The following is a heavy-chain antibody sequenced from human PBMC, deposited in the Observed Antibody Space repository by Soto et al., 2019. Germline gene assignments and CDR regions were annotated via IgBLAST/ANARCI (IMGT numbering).Heavy chain of an antibody. J-gene: IGHJ4*02. CDR3: ARAQLLSSGWYAFDY. CDR2: IYSGGNT. V-gene: IGHV3-66*01. CDR1: GFTVSSNY. Sequence: GGSLRLSCAASGFTVSSNYMSWVRQAPGKGLEGVSIIYSGGNTYYADSVKGRFTISRDNSKNTLYLQMNSLRAEDTAVYYCARAQLLSSGWYAFDYWGQGT. D-gene: IGHD6-19*01.